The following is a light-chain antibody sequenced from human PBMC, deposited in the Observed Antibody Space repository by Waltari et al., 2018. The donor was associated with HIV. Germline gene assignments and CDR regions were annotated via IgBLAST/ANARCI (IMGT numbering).Light chain of an antibody. CDR1: QGIAGY. V-gene: IGKV1-9*01. Sequence: DTQLTQSPPFLSASVGHRVTITCRASQGIAGYLAWYQQKPGKPPNLLIYETSTLQNGVPSRFSGSGSGTEFTLTISSLQPEDFTTYYCQQLNTYPPTFGGGTKVEIK. CDR3: QQLNTYPPT. CDR2: ETS. J-gene: IGKJ4*01.